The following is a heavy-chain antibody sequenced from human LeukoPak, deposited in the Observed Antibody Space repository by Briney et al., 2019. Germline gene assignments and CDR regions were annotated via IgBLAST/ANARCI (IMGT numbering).Heavy chain of an antibody. V-gene: IGHV1-18*01. CDR2: ISAYNGNT. D-gene: IGHD6-19*01. CDR3: ARALAVAGFFDY. CDR1: GYTFTSYG. Sequence: ASVKVSCKASGYTFTSYGISWVRQAPGQGLEWMGWISAYNGNTNYAQKLQGRVTMTTDTSTSTAHMELRSLRSDDTAVYYCARALAVAGFFDYWGQGTLVTVSS. J-gene: IGHJ4*02.